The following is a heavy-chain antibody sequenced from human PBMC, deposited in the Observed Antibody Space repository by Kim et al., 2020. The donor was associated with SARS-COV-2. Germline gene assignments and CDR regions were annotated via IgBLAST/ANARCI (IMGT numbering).Heavy chain of an antibody. CDR3: AREADSYDSSGYSDY. Sequence: ASVKVSCKASGYTFTSYYMHWVRQAPGQGLEWMGIINPSGGSTSYAQKFQGRVTMTRDTSTSTVYMELSSLRSEDTAVYYCAREADSYDSSGYSDYWGQGTLVTVSA. CDR1: GYTFTSYY. J-gene: IGHJ4*02. D-gene: IGHD3-22*01. V-gene: IGHV1-46*01. CDR2: INPSGGST.